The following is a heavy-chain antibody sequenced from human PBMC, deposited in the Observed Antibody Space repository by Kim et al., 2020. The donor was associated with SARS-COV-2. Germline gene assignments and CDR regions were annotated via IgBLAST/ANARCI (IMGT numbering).Heavy chain of an antibody. J-gene: IGHJ6*02. CDR3: ARVLRCSSTSCYAGLGYGMDV. Sequence: GGSLRLSCAASGFTFDDYGMSWVRQAPGKGLEWVSGINWNGGSTGYADSVKGRFTISRDNAKNSLYLQMNSLRAEDTALYHCARVLRCSSTSCYAGLGYGMDVWGQGTTVTVSS. V-gene: IGHV3-20*01. CDR1: GFTFDDYG. D-gene: IGHD2-2*01. CDR2: INWNGGST.